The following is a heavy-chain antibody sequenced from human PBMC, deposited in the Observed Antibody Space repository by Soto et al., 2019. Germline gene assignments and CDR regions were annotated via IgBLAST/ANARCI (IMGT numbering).Heavy chain of an antibody. CDR1: GGSISSGGYY. CDR3: ARSPAVAGTFGY. D-gene: IGHD6-19*01. J-gene: IGHJ4*02. Sequence: SETLSLTCTVSGGSISSGGYYWSWIRQPPGKGLEWIGYIYYSGSTNYNPSLKSRVTISVDTSKNQFSLKLSSVTAADTAVYYCARSPAVAGTFGYWGQGTLVTVSS. V-gene: IGHV4-61*08. CDR2: IYYSGST.